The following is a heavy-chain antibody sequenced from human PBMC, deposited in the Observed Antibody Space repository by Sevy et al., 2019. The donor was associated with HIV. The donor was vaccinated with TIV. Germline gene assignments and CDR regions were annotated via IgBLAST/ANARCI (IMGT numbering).Heavy chain of an antibody. V-gene: IGHV3-30*04. Sequence: GGCLRLSCAASGFTFSRYSMHWVRQAPGKGLEWVATISFDASNKHYADSVKGRFTISRYNFQNSLFLQMNSLRPEDTAVYYCALERLSSDVAEYFQNWGQGTLVTVSS. J-gene: IGHJ1*01. CDR3: ALERLSSDVAEYFQN. D-gene: IGHD1-1*01. CDR1: GFTFSRYS. CDR2: ISFDASNK.